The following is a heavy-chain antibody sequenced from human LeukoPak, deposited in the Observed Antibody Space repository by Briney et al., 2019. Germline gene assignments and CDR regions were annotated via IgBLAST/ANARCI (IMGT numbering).Heavy chain of an antibody. CDR1: GGSISGFY. Sequence: PSETLSLTCTVSGGSISGFYWTWIRQPPGKGLEWIGYIYNSGSTNYNPSLKSRVTMSVDTSKNQFSLKLSSVTAADTAVYYCARGRGGGGSSNNWFDPWGQGTLVTVSS. D-gene: IGHD2-15*01. CDR2: IYNSGST. CDR3: ARGRGGGGSSNNWFDP. J-gene: IGHJ5*02. V-gene: IGHV4-59*01.